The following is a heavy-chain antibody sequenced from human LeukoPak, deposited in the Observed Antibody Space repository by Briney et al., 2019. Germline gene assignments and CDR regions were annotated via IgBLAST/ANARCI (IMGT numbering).Heavy chain of an antibody. CDR2: ISYDGTNK. CDR1: GFTLSSYG. CDR3: AKDWWVTDTAMAVDS. D-gene: IGHD5-18*01. Sequence: PGGTLRLSCAASGFTLSSYGMHWVRQAPGKGLEGVAVISYDGTNKYYADSVKGRFTISRDNSKNTLYLQMNSLRGEDTAVYYCAKDWWVTDTAMAVDSWGQGSLVTVSS. J-gene: IGHJ4*02. V-gene: IGHV3-30*18.